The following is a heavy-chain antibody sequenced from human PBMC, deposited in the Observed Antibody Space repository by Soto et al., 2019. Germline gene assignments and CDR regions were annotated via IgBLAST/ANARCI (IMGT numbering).Heavy chain of an antibody. CDR2: IIPIFGTA. D-gene: IGHD3-16*02. CDR3: ARGDRTFGGVIVTYGMDV. V-gene: IGHV1-69*01. J-gene: IGHJ6*02. Sequence: QVQLVQSGAEVKKPGSSVKVSCKASGGTFSSYAISWVRQAPGQGLEWMGGIIPIFGTANYAQKFQGRVTITADESTSTAYMELSSLRSEDTAVYYCARGDRTFGGVIVTYGMDVWGQGTTVTVSS. CDR1: GGTFSSYA.